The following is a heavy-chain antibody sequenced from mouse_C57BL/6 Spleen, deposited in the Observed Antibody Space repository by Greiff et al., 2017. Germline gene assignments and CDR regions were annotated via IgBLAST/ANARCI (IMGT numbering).Heavy chain of an antibody. D-gene: IGHD2-4*01. Sequence: VQLVESGAELVKPGASVKMSCKASGYTFTTYPIEWMKQNHGKSLEWIGNFHPYNDDTKYNEKFKGKATLTVEKSSSTVYLELSRLTSDDSAVYYCARGYDYDGYYAMDYWGQGTSVTVSS. CDR1: GYTFTTYP. J-gene: IGHJ4*01. V-gene: IGHV1-47*01. CDR2: FHPYNDDT. CDR3: ARGYDYDGYYAMDY.